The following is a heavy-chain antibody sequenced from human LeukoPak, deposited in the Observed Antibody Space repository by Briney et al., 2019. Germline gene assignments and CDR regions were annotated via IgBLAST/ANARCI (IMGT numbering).Heavy chain of an antibody. D-gene: IGHD3-9*01. CDR2: ISRSGGST. J-gene: IGHJ4*02. Sequence: PGGSLRLSCAASGFTFCSYAMSWVLQAPGKGLEWVSAISRSGGSTYYADSVKGRFTISRDNSKNTLYLQMNSLRAEDTAVYYCAKSAFHYDILTGYYSYFDYWGQGTLVTVSS. CDR1: GFTFCSYA. V-gene: IGHV3-23*01. CDR3: AKSAFHYDILTGYYSYFDY.